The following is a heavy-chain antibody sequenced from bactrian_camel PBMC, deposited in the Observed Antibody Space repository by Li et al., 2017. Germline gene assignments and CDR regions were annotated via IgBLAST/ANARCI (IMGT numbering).Heavy chain of an antibody. Sequence: DVQLVESGGGSVQAGGSLRLSCAGTGIHLSSAFCVGWFRQVPGKEREGVAAVSFGGRITYYADTVKGRFAISQDKLNNTVFLQMNSLKPEDTAMYLCKTERPRSAVVAGTVCSYEKTFNNWGQGTQVTVS. CDR3: KTERPRSAVVAGTVCSYEKTFNN. CDR1: GIHLSSAFC. V-gene: IGHV3S31*01. J-gene: IGHJ4*01. D-gene: IGHD6*01. CDR2: VSFGGRIT.